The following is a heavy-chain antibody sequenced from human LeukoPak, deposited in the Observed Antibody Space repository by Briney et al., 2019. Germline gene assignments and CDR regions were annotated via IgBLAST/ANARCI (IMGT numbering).Heavy chain of an antibody. CDR3: ARGTTIAAAGTGGWFDP. V-gene: IGHV4-59*08. Sequence: SATLSLTCTVSGGSISSYYWSWIRQPPGKGLEWIGYIYYSGSTNYNPSLKSRVTISVDTSKNQFFLKLSSVTAADTAVYYCARGTTIAAAGTGGWFDPWGQGTLVTVSS. J-gene: IGHJ5*02. CDR2: IYYSGST. CDR1: GGSISSYY. D-gene: IGHD6-13*01.